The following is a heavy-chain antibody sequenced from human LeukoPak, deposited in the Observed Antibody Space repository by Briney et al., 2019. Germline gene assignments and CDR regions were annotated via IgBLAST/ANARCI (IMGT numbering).Heavy chain of an antibody. Sequence: SETLSLTCTVSGGSISSGGYYWSWIRQHPGKGLEWIGYIYYSGSTYYNPSLKSRVTISVDTSKNQFSLKLSSVTAADTAVYYCARDQQLVSYWYFDLWGRGTLVTVPS. CDR3: ARDQQLVSYWYFDL. J-gene: IGHJ2*01. V-gene: IGHV4-31*03. CDR2: IYYSGST. D-gene: IGHD6-13*01. CDR1: GGSISSGGYY.